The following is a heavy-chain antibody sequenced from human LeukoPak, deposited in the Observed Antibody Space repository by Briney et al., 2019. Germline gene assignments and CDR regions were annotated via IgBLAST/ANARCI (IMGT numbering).Heavy chain of an antibody. V-gene: IGHV1-18*01. D-gene: IGHD2-8*01. J-gene: IGHJ5*02. Sequence: ASVKVSCKTSGYTFSRFGISWVRQAPGQGLEWMGWISGYDGNTNYPQRLQGRVTIATDTSTSTAYMEFTNLRYDDTPVYYCAREPSNGWFDPWGQGTLVTVSS. CDR1: GYTFSRFG. CDR3: AREPSNGWFDP. CDR2: ISGYDGNT.